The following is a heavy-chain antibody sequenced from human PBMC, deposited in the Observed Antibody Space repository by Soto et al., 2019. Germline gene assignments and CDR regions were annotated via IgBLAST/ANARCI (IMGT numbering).Heavy chain of an antibody. V-gene: IGHV4-39*01. CDR1: VGSISSNRNF. CDR2: VYYSGSS. Sequence: SETLSLTCTVSVGSISSNRNFWAWIRQSPGKGLEWIGSVYYSGSSYYNPSLKSRVTISVDTSKKHFSLKLNSVTAADTAVYYCARQGGSSSYFDYWGQGTLVTVSS. CDR3: ARQGGSSSYFDY. J-gene: IGHJ4*02. D-gene: IGHD6-13*01.